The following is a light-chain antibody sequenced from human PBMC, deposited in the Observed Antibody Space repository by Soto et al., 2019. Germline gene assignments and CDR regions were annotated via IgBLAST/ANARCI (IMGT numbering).Light chain of an antibody. Sequence: DNQMPRSPSALSASVGDKGNITFRASQSISTWLAWYQQKPGEAPKLLMYAASTLQNGVPSRISGSGSGTDFTLTIDSLQPEDFATYYCQQSYSRVTFGQGTKVDIK. J-gene: IGKJ1*01. CDR2: AAS. CDR1: QSISTW. CDR3: QQSYSRVT. V-gene: IGKV1-39*01.